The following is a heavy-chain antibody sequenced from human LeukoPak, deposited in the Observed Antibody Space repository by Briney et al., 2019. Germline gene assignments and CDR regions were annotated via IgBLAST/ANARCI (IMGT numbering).Heavy chain of an antibody. CDR2: ISYDGSNK. CDR3: AREQRFVDAFDI. J-gene: IGHJ3*02. Sequence: PGGSLRLSCAASGFSFNIYAMNWVRQAPGKGLEWVAFISYDGSNKYYGASAKGRFTISRDDSKNTLYLQMNSLRVEDTAVYYCAREQRFVDAFDIWGQGTMVTISS. CDR1: GFSFNIYA. V-gene: IGHV3-30*04. D-gene: IGHD3-3*01.